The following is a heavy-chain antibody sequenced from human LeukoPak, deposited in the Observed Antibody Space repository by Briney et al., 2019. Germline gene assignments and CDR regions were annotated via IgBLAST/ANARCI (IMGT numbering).Heavy chain of an antibody. CDR3: ARDIGSSSRKRTNWFDP. CDR1: GFTFSSYW. CDR2: IKEDGSEK. V-gene: IGHV3-7*01. Sequence: GGSLRLSCAVSGFTFSSYWMSWVRQAPGRGLEWVANIKEDGSEKYYVDSVKGRFTISRDNAENSLYLQMNSLRVEDTAVYYCARDIGSSSRKRTNWFDPWGQGTLVTVSS. J-gene: IGHJ5*02. D-gene: IGHD6-13*01.